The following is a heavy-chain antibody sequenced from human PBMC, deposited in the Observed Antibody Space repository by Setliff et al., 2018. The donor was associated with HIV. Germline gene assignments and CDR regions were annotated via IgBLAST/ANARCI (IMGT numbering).Heavy chain of an antibody. D-gene: IGHD1-26*01. CDR3: ARDLSSGSYFGYFDY. V-gene: IGHV1-46*01. J-gene: IGHJ4*02. Sequence: GASVKVSCKASGYTFTNYYIHWVRQAPGQGLEWMGLINPSGGSTSYAQKFQGRVTMTRDTSTSTVYMELSSLRSEDTAVYYCARDLSSGSYFGYFDYWGQGTLVTVSS. CDR1: GYTFTNYY. CDR2: INPSGGST.